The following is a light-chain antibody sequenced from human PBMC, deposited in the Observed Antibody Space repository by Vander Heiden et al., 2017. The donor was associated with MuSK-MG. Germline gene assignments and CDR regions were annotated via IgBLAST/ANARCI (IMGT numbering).Light chain of an antibody. CDR1: SLRSYY. CDR3: NSRDSSGNHLVV. J-gene: IGLJ2*01. V-gene: IGLV3-19*01. CDR2: VTN. Sequence: SSELTQDPAVSVALGQTVRITCQGDSLRSYYASWYQQKPVQAPVLVIYVTNNRPSGIPDRYPGSSSGKTASLTITGARAEDEAEDYCNSRDSSGNHLVVFGGGTKLTVL.